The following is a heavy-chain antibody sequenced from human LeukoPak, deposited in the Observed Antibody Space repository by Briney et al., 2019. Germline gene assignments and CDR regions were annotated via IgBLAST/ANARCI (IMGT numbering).Heavy chain of an antibody. Sequence: GGSLRLSCAASGFTFSNAWMSWVRQAPGKGLEWVGRIKSKTDGGTTGYAAPVKGRFTISRDDSKNTLYLQMNSLKTEDTAVYYCTTVGAVTTVVRVLERIWGVFDIWGQGTMVTVSS. J-gene: IGHJ3*02. D-gene: IGHD4-23*01. CDR3: TTVGAVTTVVRVLERIWGVFDI. CDR2: IKSKTDGGTT. CDR1: GFTFSNAW. V-gene: IGHV3-15*01.